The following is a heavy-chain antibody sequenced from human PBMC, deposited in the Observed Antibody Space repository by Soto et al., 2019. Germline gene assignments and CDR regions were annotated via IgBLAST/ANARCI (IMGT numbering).Heavy chain of an antibody. D-gene: IGHD5-12*01. CDR3: ARAKYTGYYMDV. J-gene: IGHJ6*03. V-gene: IGHV4-59*01. CDR2: IYYSGST. Sequence: SETLSLTCTVSGGSISSYYWSWIRQPPGKGLEWIGYIYYSGSTNYNPSLKSRVTISVDTSKNQFSLKLSSVTAADTAVYYCARAKYTGYYMDVWGKGTTVTV. CDR1: GGSISSYY.